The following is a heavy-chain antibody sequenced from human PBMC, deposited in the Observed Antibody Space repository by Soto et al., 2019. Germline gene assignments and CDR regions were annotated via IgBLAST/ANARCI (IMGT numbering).Heavy chain of an antibody. CDR1: GGSISSGDYY. CDR2: IYYSGNT. J-gene: IGHJ6*02. Sequence: SETLSLTCTVSGGSISSGDYYWSWIRQPPGKGLEWIGYIYYSGNTYYNPSLKSRVTISVDTSKNQFSLKLSSVTAADTAVYYCARDRKKTMIVVVKDGMDVWGQGTTVTVSS. V-gene: IGHV4-30-4*01. D-gene: IGHD3-22*01. CDR3: ARDRKKTMIVVVKDGMDV.